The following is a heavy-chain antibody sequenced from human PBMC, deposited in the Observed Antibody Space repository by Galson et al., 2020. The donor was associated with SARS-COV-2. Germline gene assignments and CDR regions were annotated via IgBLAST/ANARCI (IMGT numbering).Heavy chain of an antibody. V-gene: IGHV4-59*08. J-gene: IGHJ4*02. Sequence: ASETLSLTCTVSGGSISSYYWSWIRQPPGKGLEWIGYIYYSGSTNYNPSLKRRVPISVDTSKNQFPLKLSSVTAADTAVYYCARLGDYYDILTGYYPFDYWGQGTLVTVSS. CDR3: ARLGDYYDILTGYYPFDY. D-gene: IGHD3-9*01. CDR1: GGSISSYY. CDR2: IYYSGST.